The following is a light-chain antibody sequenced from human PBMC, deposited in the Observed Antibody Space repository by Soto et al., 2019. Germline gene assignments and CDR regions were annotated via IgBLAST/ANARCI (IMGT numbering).Light chain of an antibody. Sequence: DIVMTQSPLSLPVTPGEPSSMSFRSSESLLHSNGYNYLDWYLQKPGQSPQLLISLGSNRASGVPDRFSGSGSGTTFTLKISRVEAEDVGVYYCMQVLQTRPTFGQGTRLEI. J-gene: IGKJ5*01. CDR1: ESLLHSNGYNY. CDR3: MQVLQTRPT. CDR2: LGS. V-gene: IGKV2-28*01.